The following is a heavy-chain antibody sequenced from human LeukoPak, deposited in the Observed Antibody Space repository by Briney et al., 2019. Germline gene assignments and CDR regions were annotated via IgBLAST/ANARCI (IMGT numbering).Heavy chain of an antibody. CDR1: GFTFSNYG. D-gene: IGHD3-10*01. Sequence: GGSLRLSCAASGFTFSNYGMHWVRQAPGKGLEWVASMSYDGSNKYYADSVKGRLAISRDNSKNTLYLQMDSLRTEETAMYYCAKGSGSSHNWFDPWGQGTLVTVSS. J-gene: IGHJ5*02. CDR2: MSYDGSNK. V-gene: IGHV3-30*18. CDR3: AKGSGSSHNWFDP.